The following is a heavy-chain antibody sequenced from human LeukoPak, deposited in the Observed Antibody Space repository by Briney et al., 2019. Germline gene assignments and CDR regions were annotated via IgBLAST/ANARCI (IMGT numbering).Heavy chain of an antibody. CDR2: IYHSGST. V-gene: IGHV4-34*01. J-gene: IGHJ5*02. CDR3: ARGWRYCTNGVCSGWFDP. D-gene: IGHD2-8*01. Sequence: SETLSLTCAVYGGSFSGYYWSWIRQPPGKGLEWIGSIYHSGSTYYNPSLKSRVTISVDTSKNQFSLKLSSVTAADTAVYYCARGWRYCTNGVCSGWFDPWGQGTLVTVSS. CDR1: GGSFSGYY.